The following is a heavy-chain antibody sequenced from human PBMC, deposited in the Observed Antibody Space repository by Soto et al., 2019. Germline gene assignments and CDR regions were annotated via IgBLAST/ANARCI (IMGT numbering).Heavy chain of an antibody. J-gene: IGHJ6*02. V-gene: IGHV4-4*02. Sequence: SETLSLACSVSGDSISNNKWWSWVRQPPGKGLEWIGEMHHSGSIHYNASLKSRATLSVDKSRNQFSLQLTSVTAADTAVYYCARGIGYSYGPSSYYYYGMDVWAQRTTVTVSS. CDR2: MHHSGSI. CDR1: GDSISNNKW. D-gene: IGHD5-18*01. CDR3: ARGIGYSYGPSSYYYYGMDV.